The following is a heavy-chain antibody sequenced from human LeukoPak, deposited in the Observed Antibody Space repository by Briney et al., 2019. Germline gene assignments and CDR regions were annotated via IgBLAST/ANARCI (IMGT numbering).Heavy chain of an antibody. Sequence: SQTLSLTCAISGDSVSSNSAACNWIRQSPSRGLEWLGRTYYRSKWYNDYAVSVKSRITINPDTSKNQFSLQLNSVTPEDTAVYYCARDWERGTVGATRDAFDIWGQGAMVTVPS. CDR1: GDSVSSNSAA. D-gene: IGHD1-26*01. J-gene: IGHJ3*02. CDR2: TYYRSKWYN. V-gene: IGHV6-1*01. CDR3: ARDWERGTVGATRDAFDI.